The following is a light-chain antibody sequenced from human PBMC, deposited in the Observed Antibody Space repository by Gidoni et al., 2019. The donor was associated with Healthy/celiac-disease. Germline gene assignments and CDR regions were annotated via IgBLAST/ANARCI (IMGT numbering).Light chain of an antibody. Sequence: EIVLTQSPGTLSLSPGERATLSCRASQSVNSSYLAWYQQKPGQAPRLLIYGASSRATGIPDRFSGSGSGTDFTLTISRLEPEDFAVYYCQHLATFGQGTKLEIK. CDR1: QSVNSSY. CDR2: GAS. J-gene: IGKJ2*01. CDR3: QHLAT. V-gene: IGKV3-20*01.